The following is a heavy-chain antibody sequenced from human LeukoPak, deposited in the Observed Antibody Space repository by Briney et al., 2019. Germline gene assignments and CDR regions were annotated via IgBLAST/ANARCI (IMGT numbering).Heavy chain of an antibody. CDR1: GFTVSSNY. Sequence: GGSLRPSCAASGFTVSSNYMSWVRQAPGKGLEWVSAISGSGGSTYYADSVKGRFTISRDNSKNTLYLQMNSLRAEDTAVYYCAKERGWFGELFWDAFDIWGQGTMVTVSS. V-gene: IGHV3-23*01. CDR3: AKERGWFGELFWDAFDI. D-gene: IGHD3-10*01. J-gene: IGHJ3*02. CDR2: ISGSGGST.